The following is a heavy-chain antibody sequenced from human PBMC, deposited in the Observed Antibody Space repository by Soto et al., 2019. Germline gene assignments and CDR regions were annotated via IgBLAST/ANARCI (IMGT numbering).Heavy chain of an antibody. Sequence: SETLSLTCTVSGGSISSYYWSWIRQPPGKGLEWIGYIYYSGSTYYNPSLKSRVTISVDTSKNQFSLKLSSVTAADTAVYYCARRYYDFWSAGNNWFDPWGQGTLVTVSS. D-gene: IGHD3-3*01. CDR2: IYYSGST. CDR3: ARRYYDFWSAGNNWFDP. V-gene: IGHV4-59*12. CDR1: GGSISSYY. J-gene: IGHJ5*02.